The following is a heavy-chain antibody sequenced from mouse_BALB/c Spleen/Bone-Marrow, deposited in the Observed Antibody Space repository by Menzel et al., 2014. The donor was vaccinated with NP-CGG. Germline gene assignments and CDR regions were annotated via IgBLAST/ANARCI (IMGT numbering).Heavy chain of an antibody. CDR3: ASLTGTFDY. CDR2: IDPASGNI. CDR1: GFNIKDTY. V-gene: IGHV14-3*02. J-gene: IGHJ2*01. Sequence: VQLQQPGTDLVKPGASVKLSCTASGFNIKDTYMHWVKQRPEQGLDWIGRIDPASGNIQYDPKFQGRAAITADTSSNTAYLQLSSLTSEDTAVYYCASLTGTFDYWGQGTPLTGSS. D-gene: IGHD4-1*01.